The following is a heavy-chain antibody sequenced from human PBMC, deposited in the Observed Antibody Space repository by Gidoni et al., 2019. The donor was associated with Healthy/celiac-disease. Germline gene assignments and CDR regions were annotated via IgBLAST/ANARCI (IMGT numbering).Heavy chain of an antibody. CDR3: ARRMRGSPYYYGMDV. V-gene: IGHV1-8*01. J-gene: IGHJ6*02. Sequence: GRVTMTRNTSISTAYMELSSLRSEDTAVYYCARRMRGSPYYYGMDVWGQGTTVTVSS. D-gene: IGHD1-26*01.